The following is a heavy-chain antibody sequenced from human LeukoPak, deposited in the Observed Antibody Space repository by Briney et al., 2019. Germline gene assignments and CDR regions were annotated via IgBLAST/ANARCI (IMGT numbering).Heavy chain of an antibody. Sequence: SETLSLTCTVSGGSFSSYYWSWIRQPPGKGLEWIGYIYSSGSTNYNPSLKSRVTISVDTSKNQFSLKLSSVTAADTAVYYCARDWAFSSGSDDAFDIWGQGTMVTVSS. CDR2: IYSSGST. V-gene: IGHV4-59*01. CDR3: ARDWAFSSGSDDAFDI. CDR1: GGSFSSYY. D-gene: IGHD6-19*01. J-gene: IGHJ3*02.